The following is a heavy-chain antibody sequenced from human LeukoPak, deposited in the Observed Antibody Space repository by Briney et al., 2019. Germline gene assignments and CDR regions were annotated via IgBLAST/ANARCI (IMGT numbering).Heavy chain of an antibody. J-gene: IGHJ4*02. Sequence: ASVKVSCKASGYTFTSYAMHWVRQAPGQGLEWMGWITPSGGTNYPQKFQGRVAITRDTSITTAYMDLSRLTSDDTAVYYCARDRYGDGFAHFDYWGQGPRSPSPQ. CDR1: GYTFTSYA. CDR3: ARDRYGDGFAHFDY. CDR2: ITPSGGT. D-gene: IGHD5-24*01. V-gene: IGHV1-2*02.